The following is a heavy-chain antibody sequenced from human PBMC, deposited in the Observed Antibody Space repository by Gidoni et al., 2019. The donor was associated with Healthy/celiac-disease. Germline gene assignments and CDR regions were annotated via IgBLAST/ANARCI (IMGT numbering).Heavy chain of an antibody. J-gene: IGHJ6*02. CDR3: ARVVLGRTPRGYYYYGMDV. CDR1: GFTFSSDW. V-gene: IGHV3-7*01. D-gene: IGHD3-10*01. CDR2: IKQDVSEK. Sequence: EVQLVESGGGLVQPGGSLRLSCAASGFTFSSDWMSWVRQAPGKGLEWVANIKQDVSEKYYVASVKGRFTISRDNAKNSLYLQMNSLRAEDTAVYYCARVVLGRTPRGYYYYGMDVWGQGTTVTVSS.